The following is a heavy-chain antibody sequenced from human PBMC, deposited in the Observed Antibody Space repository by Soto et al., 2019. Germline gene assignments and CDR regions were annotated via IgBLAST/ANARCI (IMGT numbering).Heavy chain of an antibody. Sequence: PGESLKISCKGSGYSFTSYWIGWVRQMPGKGLEWMGIIYPGDSDTRYSPSFQGQVTISADKSISTAYLQWSSLKASDTAMYYCAGRLVGVTSEKYTWGFLGGMDGGGKRTTVTFP. CDR2: IYPGDSDT. CDR1: GYSFTSYW. D-gene: IGHD1-26*01. J-gene: IGHJ6*04. CDR3: AGRLVGVTSEKYTWGFLGGMDG. V-gene: IGHV5-51*01.